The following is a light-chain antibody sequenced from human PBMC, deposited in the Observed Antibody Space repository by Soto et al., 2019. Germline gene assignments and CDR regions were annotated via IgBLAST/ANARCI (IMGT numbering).Light chain of an antibody. J-gene: IGLJ2*01. CDR3: SSFTISTLVV. CDR2: EVT. CDR1: SSDVGGYNY. V-gene: IGLV2-14*01. Sequence: QSALTQPASVSGSPGQSITISCTGSSSDVGGYNYVSWYQQHPGKAPKLMIYEVTNRPSGISNRFSGSKSGNTASLTISGLQAEDEAHYYCSSFTISTLVVFGGGTKVTVL.